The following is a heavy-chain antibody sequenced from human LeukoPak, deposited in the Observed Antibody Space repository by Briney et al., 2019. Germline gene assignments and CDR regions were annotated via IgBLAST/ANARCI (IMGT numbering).Heavy chain of an antibody. CDR1: GFTFSSYG. V-gene: IGHV3-23*01. CDR3: ARDVWTVTTHSFDY. D-gene: IGHD4-17*01. Sequence: GGSLRLSCAASGFTFSSYGMSWVRQAPGKGLEWVSAISGSGGSTYYADSVKGRFTISRDDSKNTLYLQMNSLRAEDTAVYYCARDVWTVTTHSFDYWGQGTLVTVSS. J-gene: IGHJ4*02. CDR2: ISGSGGST.